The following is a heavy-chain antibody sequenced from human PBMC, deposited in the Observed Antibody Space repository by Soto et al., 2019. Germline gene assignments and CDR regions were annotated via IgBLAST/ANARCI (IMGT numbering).Heavy chain of an antibody. Sequence: EVRLVESGGGLVKPGGSLRLSCAASGFTFNKSSMNWVRQAPGKGLEWVSSITSKTGDQYYADSVKGRFIISRDNTNNSLSLQVTSLRDEDTAVYYCARDLMPNDRGLGDLAYWGQGTLVTVSS. J-gene: IGHJ4*02. CDR1: GFTFNKSS. CDR3: ARDLMPNDRGLGDLAY. D-gene: IGHD3-22*01. V-gene: IGHV3-21*02. CDR2: ITSKTGDQ.